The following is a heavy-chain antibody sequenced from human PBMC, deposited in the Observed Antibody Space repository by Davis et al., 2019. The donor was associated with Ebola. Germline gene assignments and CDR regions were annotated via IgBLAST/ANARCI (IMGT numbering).Heavy chain of an antibody. Sequence: HTGGSLRLSCAASGFTFSSYWMHWVRQAPGKGLVWVSRINSDGSSTSYADSVKGRFTISRDNAKNTLYLQMNSLRAEDTAVYYCVKGALGTTSDYWGQGTLVTVSS. CDR1: GFTFSSYW. D-gene: IGHD1-26*01. CDR2: INSDGSST. J-gene: IGHJ4*02. CDR3: VKGALGTTSDY. V-gene: IGHV3-74*01.